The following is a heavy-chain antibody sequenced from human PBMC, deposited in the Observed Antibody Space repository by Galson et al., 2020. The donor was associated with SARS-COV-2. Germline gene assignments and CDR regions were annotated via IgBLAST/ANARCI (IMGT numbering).Heavy chain of an antibody. CDR3: AGRVAGAGSLHI. CDR1: GDSVSSNSAA. D-gene: IGHD6-13*01. V-gene: IGHV6-1*01. J-gene: IGHJ3*02. Sequence: SQTLSLTCAISGDSVSSNSAAWTWIRQSPSRGLEWLGRPYYRSQWSTDYAVSVKSRITINPDTSKNQFSLQLNSVTPEDTAMYYCAGRVAGAGSLHIWGQGTMVIVSS. CDR2: PYYRSQWST.